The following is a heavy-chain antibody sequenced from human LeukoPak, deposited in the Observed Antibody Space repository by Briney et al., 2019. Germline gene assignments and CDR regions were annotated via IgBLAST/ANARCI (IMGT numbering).Heavy chain of an antibody. Sequence: ASVKVSCTASGYTFTAYFTHWVRQAPGQGLEWMRRINPNSGGTNYAQKFQGRVTMTRDTSISTAYMELSSLRSDDTAVYYCARGGLVMDGWVDYWGQGTLVTVSS. D-gene: IGHD2-8*01. CDR3: ARGGLVMDGWVDY. V-gene: IGHV1-2*06. J-gene: IGHJ4*02. CDR2: INPNSGGT. CDR1: GYTFTAYF.